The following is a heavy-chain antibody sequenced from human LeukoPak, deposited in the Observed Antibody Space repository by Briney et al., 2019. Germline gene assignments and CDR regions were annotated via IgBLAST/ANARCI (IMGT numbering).Heavy chain of an antibody. CDR3: ARVARNDYVWGSYRPSLDY. CDR1: GGSFSGYY. Sequence: SETLSLTCAVYGGSFSGYYWSWIRQPPGKGLEWIGEINHSGSTNYNPSLKSRVTISVDTSKNQFSPKLSSVTAADTAVYYCARVARNDYVWGSYRPSLDYWGQGTLVTVSS. J-gene: IGHJ4*02. D-gene: IGHD3-16*02. V-gene: IGHV4-34*01. CDR2: INHSGST.